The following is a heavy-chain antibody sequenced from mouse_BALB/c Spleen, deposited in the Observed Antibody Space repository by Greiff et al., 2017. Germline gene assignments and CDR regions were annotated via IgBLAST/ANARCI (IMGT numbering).Heavy chain of an antibody. J-gene: IGHJ2*01. V-gene: IGHV1-5*01. D-gene: IGHD1-1*01. CDR1: GYSFTSYW. CDR3: TRQVFRALGYYGSSSFDY. CDR2: IYPGNSDT. Sequence: EVHLVESGTVLARPGASVKMSCKASGYSFTSYWMHWVKQRPGQGLEWIGAIYPGNSDTSYNQKFKGKAKLTAVTSASTAYMELSSLTNEDSAVYYCTRQVFRALGYYGSSSFDYWGQGTTLTVSS.